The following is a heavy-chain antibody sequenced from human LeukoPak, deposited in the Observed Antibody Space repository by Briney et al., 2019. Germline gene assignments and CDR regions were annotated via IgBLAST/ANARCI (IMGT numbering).Heavy chain of an antibody. Sequence: SETLSLTCTVSGGSISSYYWSWIRQPPGKGLEGIGYIYYSGSTNYNPSLKSRVTISVDTSKNQFSLKLSSVTAADTAVYYCARGRYSYGGYYFDYWGQGTLVTVSS. CDR2: IYYSGST. CDR1: GGSISSYY. D-gene: IGHD5-18*01. V-gene: IGHV4-59*01. J-gene: IGHJ4*02. CDR3: ARGRYSYGGYYFDY.